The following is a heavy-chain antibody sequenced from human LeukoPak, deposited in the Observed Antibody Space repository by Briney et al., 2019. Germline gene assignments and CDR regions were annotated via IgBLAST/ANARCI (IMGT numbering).Heavy chain of an antibody. D-gene: IGHD1-26*01. CDR2: IKQDGSEK. CDR1: GFMFSSNW. Sequence: GGSLRLSCAASGFMFSSNWMSWVRLAPGKGLEWVANIKQDGSEKYYVDSVKGRFTISRDNAKNSLYLQMNSLRAEDTAVYYCARFLTLYSGSYGYWGQGTLVTVSS. CDR3: ARFLTLYSGSYGY. V-gene: IGHV3-7*03. J-gene: IGHJ4*02.